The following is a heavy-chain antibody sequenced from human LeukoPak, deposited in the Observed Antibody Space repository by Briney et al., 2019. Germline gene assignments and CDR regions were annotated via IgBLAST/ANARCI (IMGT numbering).Heavy chain of an antibody. CDR3: ARDFEDSSGYYYIDY. V-gene: IGHV4-39*07. CDR1: GGSISSSSYY. Sequence: SETLSLTCTVSGGSISSSSYYWGWIRQPPGKGLEWIGSIYYSGSTNYNPSLKSRVTISVDTSKNQFSLKLSSVTAADTAVYYCARDFEDSSGYYYIDYWGQGILVTVSS. CDR2: IYYSGST. D-gene: IGHD3-22*01. J-gene: IGHJ4*02.